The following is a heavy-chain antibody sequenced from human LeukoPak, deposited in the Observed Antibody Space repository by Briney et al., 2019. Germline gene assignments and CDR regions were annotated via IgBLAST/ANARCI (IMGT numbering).Heavy chain of an antibody. J-gene: IGHJ4*02. CDR3: ARGIYYDSSGYYDY. CDR1: GGSFSGYY. V-gene: IGHV4-34*01. D-gene: IGHD3-22*01. CDR2: INHSGST. Sequence: TASETLSLTCAVYGGSFSGYYWSWIRQPPGKGLEWIGEINHSGSTNYNPSLKSRVTISVDTSKNQFSLKLSSVTAADTAVYYCARGIYYDSSGYYDYWGQGTLVTVSS.